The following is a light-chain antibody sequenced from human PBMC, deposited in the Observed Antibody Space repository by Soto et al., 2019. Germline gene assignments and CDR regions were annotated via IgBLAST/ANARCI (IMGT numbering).Light chain of an antibody. CDR2: DVN. Sequence: QSVLTQPASVSGSPGQSITFSCTGTSSDVGSYDYVSWHQQHPGKAPKLIIYDVNNRPSGVPSLFSGSKSGNTASLIISGLQTEDEADYYCCAYATSGTNVFGTGTRVTVL. V-gene: IGLV2-14*03. CDR3: CAYATSGTNV. J-gene: IGLJ1*01. CDR1: SSDVGSYDY.